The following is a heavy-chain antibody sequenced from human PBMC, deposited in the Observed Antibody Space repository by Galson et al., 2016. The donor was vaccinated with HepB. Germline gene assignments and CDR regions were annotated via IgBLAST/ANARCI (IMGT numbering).Heavy chain of an antibody. CDR2: IYYTGST. CDR1: GASISGTNYY. D-gene: IGHD6-19*01. J-gene: IGHJ6*03. CDR3: ATGVVVAGRMYYYYMDV. Sequence: ETLSLTCNVSGASISGTNYYRGWIRQSPGRGLEWIGSIYYTGSTNYNPSLESRVTISVDTSKNHLSLSLSSVTAADTAVYYCATGVVVAGRMYYYYMDVWGKGTSVTVSS. V-gene: IGHV4-39*01.